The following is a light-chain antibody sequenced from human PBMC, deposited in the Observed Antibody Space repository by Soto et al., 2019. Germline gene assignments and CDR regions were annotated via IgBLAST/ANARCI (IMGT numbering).Light chain of an antibody. CDR3: QQSYSTPLALT. V-gene: IGKV1-39*01. CDR2: AAS. J-gene: IGKJ4*01. CDR1: QSISSY. Sequence: DIQMTQSPSSLSASVGDRVTITCRASQSISSYLNWYQQKPGKAPKLLIYAASSLQRGVPSRFSGSGSGTDFTLTISSLQPEDFATYYCQQSYSTPLALTFGGGTKVEIK.